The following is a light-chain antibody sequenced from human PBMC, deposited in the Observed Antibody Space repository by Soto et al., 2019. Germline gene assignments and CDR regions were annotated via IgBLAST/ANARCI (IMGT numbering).Light chain of an antibody. J-gene: IGKJ2*01. CDR2: GTS. Sequence: DIQLTQSPSFLSASVGDRVTITCRASQGISDYLAWYQQKPGNAPKLLIYGTSTLQSEVPSRFSGSGSGTEFTLTISSLQPEDFTTYYCQQYNNSYTFGQGTKLDIK. CDR3: QQYNNSYT. V-gene: IGKV1-9*01. CDR1: QGISDY.